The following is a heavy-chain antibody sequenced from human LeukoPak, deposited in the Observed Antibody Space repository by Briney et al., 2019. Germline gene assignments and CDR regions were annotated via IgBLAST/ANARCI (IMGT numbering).Heavy chain of an antibody. CDR1: GGSISSGGYS. Sequence: SETLSLTCAVSGGSISSGGYSWSWIRQPPGKGLEWIGYIYHSGSTYYNPSLKSRATISVDRSKNQFSLKLSSVTAADTAVYYCARGDFWSGYYTLDYWGQGTLVTVSS. J-gene: IGHJ4*02. V-gene: IGHV4-30-2*01. D-gene: IGHD3-3*01. CDR2: IYHSGST. CDR3: ARGDFWSGYYTLDY.